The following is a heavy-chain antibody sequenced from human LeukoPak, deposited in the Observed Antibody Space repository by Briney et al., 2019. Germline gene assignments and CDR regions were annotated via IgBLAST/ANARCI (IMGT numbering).Heavy chain of an antibody. V-gene: IGHV3-21*04. CDR3: AKDSQRIFGVVIYYYYGMDV. CDR2: ISTSSAYI. Sequence: GGSLRLSCAASGFTFSNYYMYWVRQAPGKGLEWVSSISTSSAYIYYADSVKGRFAISRDNSKNTLYLQMNSLRAEDTAVYYCAKDSQRIFGVVIYYYYGMDVWGQGTTVTVSS. CDR1: GFTFSNYY. J-gene: IGHJ6*02. D-gene: IGHD3-3*01.